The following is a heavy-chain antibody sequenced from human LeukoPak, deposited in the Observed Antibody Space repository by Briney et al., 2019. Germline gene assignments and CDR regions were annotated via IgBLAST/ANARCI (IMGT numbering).Heavy chain of an antibody. CDR3: AREGNGGSYYDY. Sequence: GGSLRLSCAASGFTFSSHGMHWVRQAPGKGLEYVSAISSNGGSTYYANSVKGRFTISRDNSKNTLYLQMGSLRAEGMAVYYCAREGNGGSYYDYWGQGTLVTVSS. CDR1: GFTFSSHG. J-gene: IGHJ4*02. CDR2: ISSNGGST. D-gene: IGHD1-26*01. V-gene: IGHV3-64*01.